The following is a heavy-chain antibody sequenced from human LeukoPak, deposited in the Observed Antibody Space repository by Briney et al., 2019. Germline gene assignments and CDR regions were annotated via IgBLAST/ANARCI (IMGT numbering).Heavy chain of an antibody. CDR1: GFTFSSYG. CDR2: IWYDGSNK. Sequence: GGSLRLSCAASGFTFSSYGMHWVRQAPGKGLEWVAVIWYDGSNKYYADSMKGRFTISRDNSKNTLYLQMNSLRAEDTAVYYCARKGGNQAFDIWGQGTMVTVSS. V-gene: IGHV3-33*01. CDR3: ARKGGNQAFDI. D-gene: IGHD3-16*01. J-gene: IGHJ3*02.